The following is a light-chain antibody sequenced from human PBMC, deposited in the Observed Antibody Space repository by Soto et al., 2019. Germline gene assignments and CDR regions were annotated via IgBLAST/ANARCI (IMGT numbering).Light chain of an antibody. Sequence: EIVITQSPATLPVSPGERATLYCRASQSVSSNLAWYQQKPGQATSLIIYGASNRAPGIPDRFSGGGSGTEFTLNISRLEPEDFALYFCQQYGSSHLWTFGQGTQVDIK. V-gene: IGKV3-20*01. CDR1: QSVSSN. CDR3: QQYGSSHLWT. CDR2: GAS. J-gene: IGKJ1*01.